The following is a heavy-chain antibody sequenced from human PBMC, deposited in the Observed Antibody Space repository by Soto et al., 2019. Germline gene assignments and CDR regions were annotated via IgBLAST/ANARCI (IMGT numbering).Heavy chain of an antibody. Sequence: QVQLVQSGAEVKKPGASLRVSCKASGYTFTTYDINWVRQTPGQGLEWMGWVSPHSGSTGFAQKFQGRLTMTTNTPITTVYMDLISLRSDDAAVYFCARGGYSSSWEFDFWGQGTLVTVS. CDR2: VSPHSGST. CDR3: ARGGYSSSWEFDF. V-gene: IGHV1-8*01. CDR1: GYTFTTYD. J-gene: IGHJ4*02. D-gene: IGHD6-6*01.